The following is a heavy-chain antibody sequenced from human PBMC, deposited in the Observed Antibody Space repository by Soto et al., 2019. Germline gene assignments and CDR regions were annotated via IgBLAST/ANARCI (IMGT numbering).Heavy chain of an antibody. CDR2: ISYDGSNK. CDR3: ARVRYYDILTGYYNAFDI. CDR1: GFTFSSYA. D-gene: IGHD3-9*01. Sequence: GGSLRLSCAASGFTFSSYAMRWVRQAPGKGLEWVAVISYDGSNKYYADSVKGRFTISRDNSKNTLYLQMNSLRAEDTAVYYCARVRYYDILTGYYNAFDIWGQGTMVTVSS. J-gene: IGHJ3*02. V-gene: IGHV3-30-3*01.